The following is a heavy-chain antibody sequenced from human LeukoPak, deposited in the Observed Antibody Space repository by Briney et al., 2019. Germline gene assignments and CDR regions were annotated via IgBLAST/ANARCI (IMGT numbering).Heavy chain of an antibody. Sequence: ASVKDSCKASGYTFTSYGVSWVRQAPGQGLEWMGWISAYNGNTNYAQKLQGRVTMTTDTSTSTAYMELRSLRSDDTAVYYCARVWLRGSWFDPWGQGTLVSVSS. D-gene: IGHD5-12*01. CDR1: GYTFTSYG. CDR2: ISAYNGNT. V-gene: IGHV1-18*01. CDR3: ARVWLRGSWFDP. J-gene: IGHJ5*02.